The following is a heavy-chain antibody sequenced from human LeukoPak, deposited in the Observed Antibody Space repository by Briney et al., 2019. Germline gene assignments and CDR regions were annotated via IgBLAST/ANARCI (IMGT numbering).Heavy chain of an antibody. J-gene: IGHJ4*02. CDR2: ISADNGNT. V-gene: IGHV1-18*01. CDR3: ARVRGWLQVSDY. Sequence: ASVKVSCKASGYTFTSCGISWVRQAPGRGLEWMGWISADNGNTNYAQKLQGRVTMTTDTSTSTAYMELRSLRSDDTAVYYCARVRGWLQVSDYWGQGTLVTVSS. D-gene: IGHD5-24*01. CDR1: GYTFTSCG.